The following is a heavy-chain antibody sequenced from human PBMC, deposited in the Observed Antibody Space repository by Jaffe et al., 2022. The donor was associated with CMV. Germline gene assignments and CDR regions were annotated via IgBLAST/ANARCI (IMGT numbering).Heavy chain of an antibody. CDR2: IYYSGST. J-gene: IGHJ6*03. CDR3: ARQGEPCSGGSCYSLYYYYYMDV. D-gene: IGHD2-15*01. Sequence: QLQLQESGPGLVKPSETLSLTCTVSGGSISSSSYYWGWIRQPPGKGLEWIGSIYYSGSTYYNPSLKSRVTISVDTSKNQFSLKLSSVTAADTAVYYCARQGEPCSGGSCYSLYYYYYMDVWGKGTTVTVSS. V-gene: IGHV4-39*01. CDR1: GGSISSSSYY.